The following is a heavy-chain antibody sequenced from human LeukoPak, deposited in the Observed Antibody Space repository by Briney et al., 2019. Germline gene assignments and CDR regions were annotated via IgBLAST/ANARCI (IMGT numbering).Heavy chain of an antibody. V-gene: IGHV1-2*02. J-gene: IGHJ4*02. Sequence: ASVKVSCKASGYTLTGYCMHWVRQAPGQGLEWLGWINTKSGATNYAQNFQGRVTMTRDTSMSTTYMELKRLRSDDTAVYYCAKSQYSFGSGSTRPLFDYWGPGTLVTVSS. CDR1: GYTLTGYC. CDR2: INTKSGAT. D-gene: IGHD3-10*01. CDR3: AKSQYSFGSGSTRPLFDY.